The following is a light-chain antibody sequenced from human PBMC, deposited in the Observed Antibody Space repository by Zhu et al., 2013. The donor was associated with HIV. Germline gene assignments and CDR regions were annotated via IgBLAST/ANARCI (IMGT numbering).Light chain of an antibody. CDR3: GTWDSSLTETFV. Sequence: QYVLLQPPSLSTAPGQKVAISCSGGSSNIGNNPVSWYQQLPGTAPKLLIYDSEKRSSGIPDRFSASKSGTLVTLEITGLQTGDEADYYCGTWDSSLTETFVFGTGTKVTVL. CDR2: DSE. J-gene: IGLJ1*01. V-gene: IGLV1-51*01. CDR1: SSNIGNNP.